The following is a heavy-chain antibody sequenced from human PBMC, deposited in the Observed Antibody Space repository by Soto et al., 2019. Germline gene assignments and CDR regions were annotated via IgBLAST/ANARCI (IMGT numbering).Heavy chain of an antibody. V-gene: IGHV3-74*01. J-gene: IGHJ5*02. CDR2: INSDGNT. Sequence: GGYLRLSCAASGFTFSSKWMHWVRQAPGKGLVWVSRINSDGNTNYADSVKGRFTISRDNAKNTVYLQMHSLRAEDTAVYYCAREEADSSADLIDPWGQGTLVTVSS. D-gene: IGHD6-19*01. CDR3: AREEADSSADLIDP. CDR1: GFTFSSKW.